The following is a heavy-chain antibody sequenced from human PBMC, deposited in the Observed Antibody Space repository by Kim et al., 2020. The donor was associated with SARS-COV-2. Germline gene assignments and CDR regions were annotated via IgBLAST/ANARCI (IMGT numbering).Heavy chain of an antibody. Sequence: NYNPSLKSRVTISVDKSKNQFSPKLSSVTAADTAVYYCARDLVRGVIRDYWGQGTLVTVSS. CDR3: ARDLVRGVIRDY. J-gene: IGHJ4*02. D-gene: IGHD3-10*01. V-gene: IGHV4-4*02.